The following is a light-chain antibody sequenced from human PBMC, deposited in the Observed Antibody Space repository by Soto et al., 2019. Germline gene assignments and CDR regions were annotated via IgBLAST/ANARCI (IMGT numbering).Light chain of an antibody. CDR2: QAS. J-gene: IGKJ1*01. CDR3: QQHQTYST. V-gene: IGKV1-5*03. CDR1: QSVAVW. Sequence: DIQMTQSPSTLSASVGDRVTITCRASQSVAVWLAWYQQKPGTAPKLLIYQASRLESGVPSRFSGSGYGTEFTLTISSLQPDDFATYYCQQHQTYSTFGQGTKVEIK.